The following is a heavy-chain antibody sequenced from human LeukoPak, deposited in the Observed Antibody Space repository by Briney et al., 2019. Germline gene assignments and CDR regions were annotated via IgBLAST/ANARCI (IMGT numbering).Heavy chain of an antibody. CDR1: GGSFSGYY. V-gene: IGHV4-34*01. D-gene: IGHD6-13*01. Sequence: PSETLSLTCAVYGGSFSGYYWSWIRQPPGKGPEWIGEINHSGSTNYNPSLKSRVTISVDTSKNQFSLKLSSVTAADTAVYYCAREYSSSWYLDYWGQGTLVTVSS. CDR2: INHSGST. J-gene: IGHJ4*02. CDR3: AREYSSSWYLDY.